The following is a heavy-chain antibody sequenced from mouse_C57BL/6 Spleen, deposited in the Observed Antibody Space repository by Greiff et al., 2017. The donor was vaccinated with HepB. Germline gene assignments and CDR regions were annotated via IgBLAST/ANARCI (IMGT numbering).Heavy chain of an antibody. J-gene: IGHJ2*01. CDR3: ARFPYSKYEGYFDY. Sequence: EVKLMESGGGLVQPGGSLSLSCAASGFTFTDYYMSWVRQPPGKALEWLGFIRNKANGYTSEYSASVKGRVTISRDNSQSILYLQMNALRAEDSAAYYCARFPYSKYEGYFDYWGQGTTLTVAS. V-gene: IGHV7-3*01. D-gene: IGHD2-5*01. CDR2: IRNKANGYTS. CDR1: GFTFTDYY.